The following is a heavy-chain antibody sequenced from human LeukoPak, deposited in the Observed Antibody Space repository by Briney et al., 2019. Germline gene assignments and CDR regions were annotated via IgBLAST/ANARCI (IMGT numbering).Heavy chain of an antibody. CDR1: GLTFSNYE. Sequence: GGSLRLSCAASGLTFSNYEMNWVRQAPGKGLEWVSYISSSGSTIYYPDSVKGRFTISRDNAKNSLYLQMNSLRAEDTAVYYCAREFDYYGSGSYRRFDYWGQGTLVTVS. J-gene: IGHJ4*02. CDR3: AREFDYYGSGSYRRFDY. V-gene: IGHV3-48*03. D-gene: IGHD3-10*01. CDR2: ISSSGSTI.